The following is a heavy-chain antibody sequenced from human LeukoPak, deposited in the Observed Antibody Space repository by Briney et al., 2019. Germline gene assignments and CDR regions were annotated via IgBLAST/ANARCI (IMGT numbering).Heavy chain of an antibody. D-gene: IGHD6-19*01. V-gene: IGHV1-18*01. CDR2: ISAYNGNT. CDR1: GYTFTSYG. Sequence: ASVKVSCKASGYTFTSYGISWVRQAPGQGLEWMGWISAYNGNTKYAQKLQGRVTMTTDTSTSTAYMELRSLRSDDTAVYYCARAQGDSNDWQPYYFDYWGQGTLVTVSS. J-gene: IGHJ4*02. CDR3: ARAQGDSNDWQPYYFDY.